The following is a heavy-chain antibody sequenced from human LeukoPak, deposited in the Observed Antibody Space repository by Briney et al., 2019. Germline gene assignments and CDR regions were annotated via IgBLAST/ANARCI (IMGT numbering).Heavy chain of an antibody. V-gene: IGHV3-48*01. J-gene: IGHJ6*03. CDR3: ARFGGNYYYYYYMDV. D-gene: IGHD3-10*01. CDR1: GFTFSSYS. CDR2: ISSSSSTI. Sequence: GGSLRLSCAASGFTFSSYSMNWVRQAPGKGLEWVSYISSSSSTIYYADSVKGRFTVSRDNAKNSLYLQMNSLRAEDTAVYYCARFGGNYYYYYYMDVWGKGTTVTVSS.